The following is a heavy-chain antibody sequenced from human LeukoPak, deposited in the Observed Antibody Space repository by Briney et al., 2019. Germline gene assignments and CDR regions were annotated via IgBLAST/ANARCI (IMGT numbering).Heavy chain of an antibody. V-gene: IGHV1-2*02. Sequence: ASVKVSCKASGYTFTGYYMYWVRQAPGQGLEWMGFLNPNTGGTSYAQKFQARVTMTRDTSISTAYMELSRLRSDDTAVYYCARLADCSSSSCRSFDYWGQGTLVTVSS. CDR2: LNPNTGGT. J-gene: IGHJ4*02. D-gene: IGHD2-2*01. CDR3: ARLADCSSSSCRSFDY. CDR1: GYTFTGYY.